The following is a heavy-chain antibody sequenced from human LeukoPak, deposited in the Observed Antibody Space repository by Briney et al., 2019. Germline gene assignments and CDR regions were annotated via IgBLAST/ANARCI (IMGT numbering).Heavy chain of an antibody. CDR2: IYFSGST. V-gene: IGHV4-59*12. J-gene: IGHJ4*02. CDR1: GGSISSYY. D-gene: IGHD6-13*01. Sequence: ASETLSLTCTVSGGSISSYYWSWIRQPPGKGLEWIGYIYFSGSTNYNPSLKSRVTISVDTSKNQFSLRLSSVTAADTAVYYCARIWGSWRYFDYWGQGTLVTVSS. CDR3: ARIWGSWRYFDY.